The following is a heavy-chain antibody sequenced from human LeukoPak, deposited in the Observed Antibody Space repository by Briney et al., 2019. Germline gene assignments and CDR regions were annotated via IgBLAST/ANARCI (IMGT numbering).Heavy chain of an antibody. D-gene: IGHD3-22*01. CDR1: GFTFNTYS. Sequence: PGGSLRLSCAASGFTFNTYSMNWVRQAPGKGLEWVSSISTSTSYIYYADSVEGRFTISRDNAKNSLYLQMNSLRAEDTAVYYCARGLLAGVFDYWGQGTLVTVSS. V-gene: IGHV3-21*01. CDR2: ISTSTSYI. J-gene: IGHJ4*02. CDR3: ARGLLAGVFDY.